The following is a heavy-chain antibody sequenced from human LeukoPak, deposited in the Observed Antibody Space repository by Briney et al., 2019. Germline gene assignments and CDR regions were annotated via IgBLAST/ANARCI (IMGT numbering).Heavy chain of an antibody. CDR1: GYTFTSYN. V-gene: IGHV1-46*01. CDR3: ARDWRTYFHDSSAYSSPFAY. D-gene: IGHD3-22*01. Sequence: ASAKVSCMASGYTFTSYNMHWVRQGPGQRLEWMWIINPRGGSTSSAQKFQGRVTLTRDTSTSTGYIWLCSLRSESTALYYCARDWRTYFHDSSAYSSPFAYWGHGTLVTVSS. J-gene: IGHJ4*01. CDR2: INPRGGST.